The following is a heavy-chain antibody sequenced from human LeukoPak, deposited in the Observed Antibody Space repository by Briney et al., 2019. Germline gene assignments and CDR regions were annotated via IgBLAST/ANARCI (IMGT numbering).Heavy chain of an antibody. CDR2: IKTVTDGGTT. CDR3: STDPWHGMDV. J-gene: IGHJ6*02. D-gene: IGHD5-24*01. Sequence: GGSLRLSCAASNFTFSNAWMNWVRQAPGKGLEWVGRIKTVTDGGTTDYAAPVKGRFIVSRDDSKNTLFLQMNSLKTEDTAVYYCSTDPWHGMDVWGQGTTVTVSS. CDR1: NFTFSNAW. V-gene: IGHV3-15*07.